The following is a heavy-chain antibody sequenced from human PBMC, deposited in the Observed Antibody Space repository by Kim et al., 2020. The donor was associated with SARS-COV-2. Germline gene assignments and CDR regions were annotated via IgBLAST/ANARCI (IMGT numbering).Heavy chain of an antibody. CDR2: ISSSSSTI. J-gene: IGHJ6*02. D-gene: IGHD6-19*01. CDR1: GFTFSSYS. V-gene: IGHV3-48*02. CDR3: ARGLAVAANYGMDV. Sequence: GGSLRLSCAASGFTFSSYSMNWVRQAPGKGLEWVSYISSSSSTIYYADSVKGRFTISRDNAKNSLYLQMNSLRDEDTAVYYCARGLAVAANYGMDVWGQGTTVTVSS.